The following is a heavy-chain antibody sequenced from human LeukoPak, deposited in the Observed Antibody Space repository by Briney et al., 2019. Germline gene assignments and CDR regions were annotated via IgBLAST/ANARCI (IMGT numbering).Heavy chain of an antibody. D-gene: IGHD6-19*01. J-gene: IGHJ4*02. CDR3: AKWRRGGWSLDY. Sequence: GSLRLSCAASGFTVSSKYMSWVRQAPGKGLEWVSVIYSGGSTYYADSVKGRFPMSRDNFQNTLYLQMNSLRAEDKAVYYCAKWRRGGWSLDYWGQGTLVTVSS. V-gene: IGHV3-53*01. CDR1: GFTVSSKY. CDR2: IYSGGST.